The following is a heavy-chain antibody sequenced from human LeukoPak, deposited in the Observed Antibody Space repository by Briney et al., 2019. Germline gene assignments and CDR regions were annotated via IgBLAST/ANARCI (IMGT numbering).Heavy chain of an antibody. CDR1: GFTFSTFA. J-gene: IGHJ3*02. CDR3: AKGGFLEWTSSTFDI. V-gene: IGHV3-23*01. D-gene: IGHD3-3*01. Sequence: GGSLRLSCAASGFTFSTFAMIWVRQPPGKGLEWVSSIFPSGDEIHYADSVRGRFTISRDNSKSTLSLQMNSLRAEDMALYYCAKGGFLEWTSSTFDIWGQGTMVTVSS. CDR2: IFPSGDEI.